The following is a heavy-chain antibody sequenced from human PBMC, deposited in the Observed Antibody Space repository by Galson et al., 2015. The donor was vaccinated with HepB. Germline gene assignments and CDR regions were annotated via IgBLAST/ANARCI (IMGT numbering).Heavy chain of an antibody. CDR2: ISSSSSYT. CDR1: GFTFSDYY. J-gene: IGHJ4*02. V-gene: IGHV3-11*06. Sequence: SLRLSCAASGFTFSDYYMSWIRQAPGKGLEWVSYISSSSSYTSYADSVKGRFTISRDNAKNSLYLQMNSLRADDTAVYYCARRRTGTTREGTFDYWGQGTLVTVSS. D-gene: IGHD1-1*01. CDR3: ARRRTGTTREGTFDY.